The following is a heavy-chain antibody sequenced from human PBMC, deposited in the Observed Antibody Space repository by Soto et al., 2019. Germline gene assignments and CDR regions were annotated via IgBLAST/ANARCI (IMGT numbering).Heavy chain of an antibody. D-gene: IGHD2-15*01. Sequence: APVKVSCKSSGYRFETYAMSWVRQAPGQGLEWMGWISAYNGNTNYAQKLQGRVTMTTDTSTSTAYMELRSLRSDDTAVYYCARTQRGYCSGGSCYSGGLYYYGMDVWGQGTTVTVSS. V-gene: IGHV1-18*01. CDR3: ARTQRGYCSGGSCYSGGLYYYGMDV. CDR1: GYRFETYA. CDR2: ISAYNGNT. J-gene: IGHJ6*02.